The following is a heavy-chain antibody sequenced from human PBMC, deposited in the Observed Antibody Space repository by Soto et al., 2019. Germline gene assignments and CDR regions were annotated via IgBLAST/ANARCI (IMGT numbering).Heavy chain of an antibody. V-gene: IGHV3-23*01. CDR2: ISATGGST. CDR1: GFTFSSYA. D-gene: IGHD6-13*01. CDR3: ARGSGYSSSWSPSDY. J-gene: IGHJ4*02. Sequence: RGSLRLSCVASGFTFSSYAMTWVRQAPGKGLEWVSFISATGGSTYYADSVRGRFTISRDNSKNTLYLQMNSLSAEDTAVYYCARGSGYSSSWSPSDYWGQGTLVTVSS.